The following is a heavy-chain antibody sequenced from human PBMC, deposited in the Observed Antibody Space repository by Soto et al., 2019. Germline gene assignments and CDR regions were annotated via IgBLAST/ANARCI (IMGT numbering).Heavy chain of an antibody. CDR1: GFTFSSYA. CDR2: ISGSGGST. D-gene: IGHD6-13*01. J-gene: IGHJ5*02. Sequence: EVQLLESGGGLVQPGGSLRLSCAASGFTFSSYAMNWVRQAPGKGLEWVSAISGSGGSTYYPDSVKGRFTISRDNSKNTRYLEMTSLRAEDTAVYYCAKEGDSSGWYRLGGNWFDPWGQGSLVAVSS. CDR3: AKEGDSSGWYRLGGNWFDP. V-gene: IGHV3-23*01.